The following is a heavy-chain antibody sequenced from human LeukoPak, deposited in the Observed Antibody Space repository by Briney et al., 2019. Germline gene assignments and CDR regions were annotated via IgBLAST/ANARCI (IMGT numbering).Heavy chain of an antibody. CDR1: GFTFSSFD. J-gene: IGHJ4*02. V-gene: IGHV3-48*03. CDR2: ISSSGRSV. CDR3: ARDYGGNPGY. D-gene: IGHD4-23*01. Sequence: GGSLRLSCAASGFTFSSFDMNWVRQAPGKGLEWVSYISSSGRSVYYADSVKGRFTISRDNAKNSLYLQMNSLRAEDTAVYYCARDYGGNPGYWGQGTLVPVSS.